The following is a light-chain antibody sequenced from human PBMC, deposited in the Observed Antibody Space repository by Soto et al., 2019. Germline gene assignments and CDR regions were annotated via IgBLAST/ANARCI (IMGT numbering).Light chain of an antibody. CDR2: DAS. CDR1: RGISSW. V-gene: IGKV1-5*01. CDR3: QQYNTYSA. Sequence: DIQMTQSPSSLSSSVGDRVTITCRASRGISSWLAWYQQKRGKAPELLIYDASSLKSGVPSRFSGSGSGTEFTLTISSLQPDDFATYYCQQYNTYSAFGQGTNVDI. J-gene: IGKJ1*01.